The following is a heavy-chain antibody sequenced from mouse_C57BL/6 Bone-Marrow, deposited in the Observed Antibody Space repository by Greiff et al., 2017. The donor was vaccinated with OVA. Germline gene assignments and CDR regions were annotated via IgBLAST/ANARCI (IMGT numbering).Heavy chain of an antibody. CDR2: IYPRSGNT. CDR1: GYTFTSYG. J-gene: IGHJ4*01. D-gene: IGHD1-1*01. CDR3: ARGGIYHDGSSAYYYAMDY. V-gene: IGHV1-81*01. Sequence: VQLQQSGAELARPGASVKLSCKASGYTFTSYGISWVKQRTGQGLEWIGEIYPRSGNTYYNEKFKGKATLTADKSSSTAYMELRSLTSEDSAVYCCARGGIYHDGSSAYYYAMDYWGQGTSVTVSS.